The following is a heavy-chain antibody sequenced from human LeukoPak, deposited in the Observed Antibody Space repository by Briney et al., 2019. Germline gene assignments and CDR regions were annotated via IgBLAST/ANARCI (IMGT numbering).Heavy chain of an antibody. Sequence: GGSLRLSCAASGFTFSSYAMSWVRQAPGKGVEWVSAISGSGGSTYYPASFKRRFTISRANSNNTLYLQMNSLRAEDTAVYYCAKGDSSSLYGRAVYYWGQGTLVTVSS. V-gene: IGHV3-23*01. J-gene: IGHJ4*02. CDR3: AKGDSSSLYGRAVYY. CDR1: GFTFSSYA. D-gene: IGHD6-13*01. CDR2: ISGSGGST.